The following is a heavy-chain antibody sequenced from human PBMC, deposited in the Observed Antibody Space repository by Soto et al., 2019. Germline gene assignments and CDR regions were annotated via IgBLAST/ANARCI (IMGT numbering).Heavy chain of an antibody. J-gene: IGHJ5*02. V-gene: IGHV1-18*01. CDR3: ARDWHPRFDP. Sequence: GASVKVSCKASGYSLSSYGITWVRQAPGQGLEWMGWISPSSGETNYAQKFQGRVTVTTDTSTTTTYLELRSLKSDDTAVYCCARDWHPRFDPWGPGTLVTVSS. CDR1: GYSLSSYG. CDR2: ISPSSGET.